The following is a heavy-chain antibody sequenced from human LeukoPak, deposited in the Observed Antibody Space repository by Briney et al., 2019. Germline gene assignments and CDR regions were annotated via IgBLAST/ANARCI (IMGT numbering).Heavy chain of an antibody. V-gene: IGHV3-66*01. CDR3: ASCFTDGDCEY. D-gene: IGHD4-17*01. Sequence: PSETLSLTCGVSGGSISSTNWWSWVRQPPGQGLEWVSVIYSAGNRYYADFVKGRFTISRDNSKNTVYLQMNSLRVEDTAVYYCASCFTDGDCEYWGQGTLVTVSS. J-gene: IGHJ4*02. CDR1: GGSISSTNW. CDR2: IYSAGNR.